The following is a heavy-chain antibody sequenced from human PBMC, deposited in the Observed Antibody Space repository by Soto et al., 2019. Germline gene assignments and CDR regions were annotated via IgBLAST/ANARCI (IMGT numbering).Heavy chain of an antibody. CDR1: GFTFSNYA. CDR2: ISGGGGNT. V-gene: IGHV3-23*01. J-gene: IGHJ4*02. CDR3: AKERLGRGADY. Sequence: EVQLLESGGGLVQPGGSLRLSCAASGFTFSNYAMSWVRQTPGKGLEWVSTISGGGGNTYYPDSVKGRFTISRDNSKDPVYLQMNRLRAEDTAIYYCAKERLGRGADYWGQGALVTVTS.